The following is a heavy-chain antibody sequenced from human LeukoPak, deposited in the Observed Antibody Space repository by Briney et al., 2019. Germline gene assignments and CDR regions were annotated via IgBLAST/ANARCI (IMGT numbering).Heavy chain of an antibody. CDR3: AKQLWFGEFYYFDY. J-gene: IGHJ4*02. D-gene: IGHD3-10*01. CDR1: GFTFDDYG. CDR2: INWNGGST. V-gene: IGHV3-20*04. Sequence: GGSLRLSCAASGFTFDDYGMSWVRQAPGKGLEWVSGINWNGGSTGYADSVKGRLTISRDNAKNSLYLQMNSLRAEDTALYYCAKQLWFGEFYYFDYWGQGTLVTVSS.